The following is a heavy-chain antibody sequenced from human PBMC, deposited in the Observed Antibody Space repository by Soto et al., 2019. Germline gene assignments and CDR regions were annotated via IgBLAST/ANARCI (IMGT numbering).Heavy chain of an antibody. CDR2: IFHSGTT. J-gene: IGHJ4*01. V-gene: IGHV4-38-2*02. D-gene: IGHD3-22*01. CDR3: ARENYYDGSGYYYYFDF. Sequence: SDAQGMSIAVCGYSISNDYSWGWIRQPPGKGLEWIGNIFHSGTTYYNPSPKNRVTISVDTSQNHFSLKLSSVTAADTAVYYCARENYYDGSGYYYYFDFWGHGTLVTVSS. CDR1: GYSISNDYS.